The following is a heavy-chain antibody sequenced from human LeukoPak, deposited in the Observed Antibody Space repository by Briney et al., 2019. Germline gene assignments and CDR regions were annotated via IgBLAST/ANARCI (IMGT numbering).Heavy chain of an antibody. CDR2: IYSGGST. D-gene: IGHD2-21*01. J-gene: IGHJ4*02. V-gene: IGHV3-66*01. CDR1: GFTVSNNY. CDR3: ATGVPGAYRIIY. Sequence: GGSLRLSCAASGFTVSNNYMSWVRQAPGKGLEWVSVIYSGGSTYYADSVKGRFTISRDNSKNTLYLQMNSPRAEDTAVYYCATGVPGAYRIIYWGQGTLVTVSS.